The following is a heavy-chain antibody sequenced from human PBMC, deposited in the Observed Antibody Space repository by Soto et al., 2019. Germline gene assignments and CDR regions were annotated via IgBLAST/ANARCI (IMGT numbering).Heavy chain of an antibody. CDR1: GFTSGDYW. CDR3: ARAEVDY. CDR2: MTSDGRTI. J-gene: IGHJ4*02. Sequence: LRLSCAASGFTSGDYWMHWVRQAPGKGPEWVSRMTSDGRTIQYADSVKGRFTASRDNAKSTLYLQMNSLRVEDTAVYYCARAEVDYWGPGTLVTVSS. V-gene: IGHV3-74*01.